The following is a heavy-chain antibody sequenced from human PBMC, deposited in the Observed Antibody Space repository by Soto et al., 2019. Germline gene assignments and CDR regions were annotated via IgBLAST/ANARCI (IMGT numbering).Heavy chain of an antibody. Sequence: SETLSLTCTVSGGSVSSGSYYWSWIRQPPGKGLEWIGYIYYSGSTNYNPSLKSRVTISEDTSKNQFSLKLSSVTAADTAVYYCARASSLQGGGFDYWGQGTLVTVSS. CDR2: IYYSGST. J-gene: IGHJ4*02. CDR3: ARASSLQGGGFDY. V-gene: IGHV4-61*01. CDR1: GGSVSSGSYY. D-gene: IGHD2-2*01.